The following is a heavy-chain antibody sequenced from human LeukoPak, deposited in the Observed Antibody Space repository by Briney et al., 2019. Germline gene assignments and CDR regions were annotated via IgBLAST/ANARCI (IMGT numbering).Heavy chain of an antibody. CDR2: LYSGSST. CDR1: GFTVSTNY. CDR3: ARVGDHFHWYLDL. D-gene: IGHD3-3*02. J-gene: IGHJ2*01. V-gene: IGHV3-53*01. Sequence: GGSLRLSCAASGFTVSTNYMNWVRQAPGKGLEWVSILYSGSSTYYADSVGGRFTISRDSSKNTLFLQMNDLRAEDTAVYYCARVGDHFHWYLDLWGRGTLVTVSS.